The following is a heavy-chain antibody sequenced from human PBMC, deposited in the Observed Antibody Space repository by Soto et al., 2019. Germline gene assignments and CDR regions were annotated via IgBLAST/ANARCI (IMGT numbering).Heavy chain of an antibody. Sequence: PGGSLRLSCAASGFTFSDYYMSWIRQAPGKGLEWVSYISSSGNTIYDADSVKGRFTISRDNAKNSLYLQMNSLRAEDTALYYCARGSSGRWEVLDYWGQGALVIVSS. D-gene: IGHD1-26*01. J-gene: IGHJ4*02. CDR2: ISSSGNTI. V-gene: IGHV3-11*01. CDR1: GFTFSDYY. CDR3: ARGSSGRWEVLDY.